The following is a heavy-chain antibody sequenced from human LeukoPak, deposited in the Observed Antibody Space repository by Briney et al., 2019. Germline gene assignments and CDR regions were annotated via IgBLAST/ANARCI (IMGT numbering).Heavy chain of an antibody. CDR1: GGSISTYY. Sequence: SETLSLTCTVSGGSISTYYWNWIRQPPGKGLECIGNIYSSGTTYYNPSLKSRVTISIDTSKSQFSLRLSSVTAADTAMYYCVQNIPGAIEHWGQGTLVTVSS. CDR2: IYSSGTT. CDR3: VQNIPGAIEH. D-gene: IGHD1-7*01. J-gene: IGHJ1*01. V-gene: IGHV4-59*04.